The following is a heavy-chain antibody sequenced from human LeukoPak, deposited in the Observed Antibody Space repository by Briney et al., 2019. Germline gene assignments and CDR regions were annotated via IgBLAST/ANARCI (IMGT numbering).Heavy chain of an antibody. J-gene: IGHJ4*02. CDR3: ARDHGDFVQHD. CDR1: GDSISSGNFY. Sequence: SETLSLTCSVSGDSISSGNFYWGWIRQPPGKELQWIGSIYYNGITHYNPSLESRVTISADTSTNEFSLKLRSVTAADTAMYYCARDHGDFVQHDWGQGTLVTVSS. D-gene: IGHD4-17*01. V-gene: IGHV4-39*01. CDR2: IYYNGIT.